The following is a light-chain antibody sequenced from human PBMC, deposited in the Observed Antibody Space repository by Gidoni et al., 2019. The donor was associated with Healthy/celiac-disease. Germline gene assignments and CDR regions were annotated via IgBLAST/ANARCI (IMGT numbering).Light chain of an antibody. V-gene: IGKV4-1*01. CDR1: QSVLYSSNNKNY. J-gene: IGKJ4*01. CDR3: QQYYSTPPT. Sequence: DIVMTQSPLSLAVSLGERATINCKSSQSVLYSSNNKNYLAWYQQKPGQPPKLLIYWASTRESGVPDRFSGSGSGTDFTLTISSLQAEDMAVYYCQQYYSTPPTFGGGTKVEIK. CDR2: WAS.